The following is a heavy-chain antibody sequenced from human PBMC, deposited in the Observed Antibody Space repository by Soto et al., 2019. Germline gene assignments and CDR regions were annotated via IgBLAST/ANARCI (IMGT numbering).Heavy chain of an antibody. D-gene: IGHD3-10*01. Sequence: GGSLRLSCAASGFTFSDYYMTWIRQTPGKGLEWVSYISSSGTTIYYADSVKGRFTISRDNAKNSLYLQMNSLTAEDTAVYFCARDSGGYYYSMDVWGQGTTVTVSS. CDR1: GFTFSDYY. CDR3: ARDSGGYYYSMDV. CDR2: ISSSGTTI. J-gene: IGHJ6*02. V-gene: IGHV3-11*01.